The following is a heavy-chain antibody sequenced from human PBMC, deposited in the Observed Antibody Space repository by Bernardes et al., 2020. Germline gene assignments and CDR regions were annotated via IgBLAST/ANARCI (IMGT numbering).Heavy chain of an antibody. D-gene: IGHD3-3*01. V-gene: IGHV4-39*01. Sequence: SETLSLTCTVSGGSISSSSYYWGWIRQPPGKGLEWIGSIYYSGSTYYNPSLKSRVTISVDTSKNQFSLKLSSVTAADTAVYYCARRAAHYDFWSGYFQHWGQGTLVTVSS. CDR1: GGSISSSSYY. CDR2: IYYSGST. CDR3: ARRAAHYDFWSGYFQH. J-gene: IGHJ1*01.